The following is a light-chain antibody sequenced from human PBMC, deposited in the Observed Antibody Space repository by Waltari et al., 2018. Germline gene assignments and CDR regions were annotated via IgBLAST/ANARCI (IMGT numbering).Light chain of an antibody. CDR1: SGTIASNF. CDR2: EDN. J-gene: IGLJ3*02. CDR3: QSYDTTTHWV. Sequence: NFMLTQPHSVSESPGTTVIISCTRTSGTIASNFLQWNQQRPGSPPTTVSFEDNERPSGVPDRFSGSIDSASNSASLTISGLRTEDEADYYCQSYDTTTHWVFGGGTKLTVL. V-gene: IGLV6-57*01.